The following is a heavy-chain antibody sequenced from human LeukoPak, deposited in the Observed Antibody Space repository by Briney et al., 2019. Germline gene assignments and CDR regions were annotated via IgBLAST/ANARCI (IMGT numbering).Heavy chain of an antibody. V-gene: IGHV5-51*01. CDR1: GYSFTSYW. CDR3: ARQLDGVGAEDDAFDI. D-gene: IGHD1-26*01. J-gene: IGHJ3*02. CDR2: IYPGDSDT. Sequence: EESLKISCKGSGYSFTSYWIGWVRQMPGKGLEWMGIIYPGDSDTRYSPSFQGQVTISADKSISTAYLQWSSLKASDTAMYYCARQLDGVGAEDDAFDIWGQGTMVTVSS.